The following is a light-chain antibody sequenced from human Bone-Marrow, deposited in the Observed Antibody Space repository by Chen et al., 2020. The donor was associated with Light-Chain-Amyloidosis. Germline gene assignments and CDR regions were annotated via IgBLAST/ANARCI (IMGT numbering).Light chain of an antibody. Sequence: EIVLTQSPATLSLSPGERATLSCRASQSVSSYLAWYQPKPGQAPRLLIYDASNRATGIPARFSGSGSGTDFTLTSSSLEPEDFAVYYCQRRSNWPLAFGGGTKVEIK. CDR2: DAS. CDR3: QRRSNWPLA. J-gene: IGKJ4*01. V-gene: IGKV3-11*01. CDR1: QSVSSY.